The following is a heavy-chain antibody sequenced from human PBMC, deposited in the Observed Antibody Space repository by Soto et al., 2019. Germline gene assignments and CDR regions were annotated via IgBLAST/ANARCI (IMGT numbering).Heavy chain of an antibody. CDR2: IHYSGST. J-gene: IGHJ6*02. CDR3: ARAYKGETTGTTWHYYYGMDV. D-gene: IGHD4-17*01. CDR1: GGSISSGDYY. Sequence: QVQLQESGPGLVKPSQTLSLTCTVSGGSISSGDYYWSWIRQPPGKGLEWIGYIHYSGSTYYNPSNKIRVTISVDTTKNECSLKLGSVAAADQAVYYCARAYKGETTGTTWHYYYGMDVWGQGTTVTVSS. V-gene: IGHV4-30-4*01.